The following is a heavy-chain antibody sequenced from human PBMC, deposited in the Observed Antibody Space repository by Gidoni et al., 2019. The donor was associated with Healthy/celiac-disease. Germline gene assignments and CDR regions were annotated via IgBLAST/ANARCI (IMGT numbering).Heavy chain of an antibody. J-gene: IGHJ6*02. CDR2: ISYDGSNK. D-gene: IGHD6-13*01. V-gene: IGHV3-30-3*01. CDR1: GFTFSSYA. CDR3: AREVRGRQQLYYGMDV. Sequence: QVQLVESGGGVVQPGRSLRLSCAASGFTFSSYAMHWVRQAPGKGLEWVAVISYDGSNKYYADSVKGRFTISRDNSKNTLYLQMNSLRAEDTAVYYCAREVRGRQQLYYGMDVWGQGTTVTVSS.